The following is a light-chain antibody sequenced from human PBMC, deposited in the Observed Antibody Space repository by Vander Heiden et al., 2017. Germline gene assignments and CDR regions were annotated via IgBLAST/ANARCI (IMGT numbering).Light chain of an antibody. CDR3: QQYYSTPH. CDR2: WAS. J-gene: IGKJ4*01. V-gene: IGKV4-1*01. CDR1: QSVLYSSNNRNY. Sequence: DIVMTQSPVSLAVSLGERATINCKSSQSVLYSSNNRNYLAWYQQKPGQPPKLLIYWASTRESGVPDRFSGSGSGTDFTLTISSLQAEDVAVYYCQQYYSTPHFGGGTKVEIK.